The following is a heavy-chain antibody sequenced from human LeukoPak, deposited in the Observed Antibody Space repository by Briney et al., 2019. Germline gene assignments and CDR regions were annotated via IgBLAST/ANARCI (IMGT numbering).Heavy chain of an antibody. J-gene: IGHJ4*02. CDR1: GGSLSSGSYY. CDR3: ARGNYGSGSYVLDY. CDR2: IYTSGST. Sequence: PSETLSLTCTVYGGSLSSGSYYWGWTRQPAGKGLEWIGRIYTSGSTNYNPSLKSRVTISVDTSKNQFSLKLSSVTAADAAVYYCARGNYGSGSYVLDYWGQGTLVTVSS. V-gene: IGHV4-61*02. D-gene: IGHD3-10*01.